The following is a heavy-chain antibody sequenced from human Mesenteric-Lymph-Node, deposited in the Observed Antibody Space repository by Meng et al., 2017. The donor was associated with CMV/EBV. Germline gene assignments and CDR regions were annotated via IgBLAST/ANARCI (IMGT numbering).Heavy chain of an antibody. Sequence: ASVKVSCKASGGTFSSYAISWVRQAPGQGLEWMGWINPNSGGTNYAQKFQGRVTMTRDTSISTAYMELSRLRSDDTAVYYCARDLGGSQYYFDYWGQGTLVTVSS. V-gene: IGHV1-2*02. J-gene: IGHJ4*02. CDR1: GGTFSSYA. CDR2: INPNSGGT. D-gene: IGHD1-26*01. CDR3: ARDLGGSQYYFDY.